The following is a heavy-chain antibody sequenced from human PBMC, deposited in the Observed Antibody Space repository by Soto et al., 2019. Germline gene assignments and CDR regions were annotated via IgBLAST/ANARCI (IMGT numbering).Heavy chain of an antibody. CDR3: ARAYSDAFEI. V-gene: IGHV3-11*01. Sequence: WGSLRLSCAASGFTFSDYYMTWIRQAPGKGLEWVSYISSSGTGIYYPDSVKGRFTISRDNAKNSLYLQMSSLRAEDTAVYYCARAYSDAFEIWGQGTMVTVSS. D-gene: IGHD2-15*01. CDR2: ISSSGTGI. J-gene: IGHJ3*02. CDR1: GFTFSDYY.